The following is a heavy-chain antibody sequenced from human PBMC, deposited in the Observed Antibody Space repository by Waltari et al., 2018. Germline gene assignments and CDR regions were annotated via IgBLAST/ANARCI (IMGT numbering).Heavy chain of an antibody. CDR3: ARQLNYYGSGGFDY. D-gene: IGHD3-10*01. V-gene: IGHV1-2*02. CDR2: MHPKRGGT. CDR1: GYTFTGYY. Sequence: QVQLVQSGAEVKKPGASVKVSCKASGYTFTGYYMHWVRQAPGQGLEWMGWMHPKRGGTNDATKVQGRVTMTRDTAISTADMELSRLRSDDTAVYYCARQLNYYGSGGFDYWGQGTLVTVSS. J-gene: IGHJ4*02.